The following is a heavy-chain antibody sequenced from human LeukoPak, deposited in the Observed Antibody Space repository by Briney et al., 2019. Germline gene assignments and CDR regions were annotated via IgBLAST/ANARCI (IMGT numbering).Heavy chain of an antibody. D-gene: IGHD3-22*01. J-gene: IGHJ4*02. Sequence: PSEPLSLTCTVSGGSISSYYWSWIRQPPGKGLEWIGYIYYSGSTNYNPSLKSRVTISVDTSKNQLSLKLSSVTAADTAVYYCARDQSYYDAGDQRFDYWGQGTLVTVSS. CDR2: IYYSGST. CDR1: GGSISSYY. CDR3: ARDQSYYDAGDQRFDY. V-gene: IGHV4-59*12.